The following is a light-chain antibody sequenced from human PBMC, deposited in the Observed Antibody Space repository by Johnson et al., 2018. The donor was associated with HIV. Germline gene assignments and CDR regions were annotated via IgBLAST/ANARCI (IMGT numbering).Light chain of an antibody. J-gene: IGLJ1*01. CDR1: SSNIGNNY. V-gene: IGLV1-51*01. CDR3: GTWDSSLSAGV. CDR2: DNN. Sequence: QSVLTQPPSVSAAPGQKVTISCSGSSSNIGNNYVSWYQQLPGTAPKLLIYDNNKRPSGIPDRFSGSKSGTSATLGITGLQTGDEADYYCGTWDSSLSAGVVGTRTTVTVL.